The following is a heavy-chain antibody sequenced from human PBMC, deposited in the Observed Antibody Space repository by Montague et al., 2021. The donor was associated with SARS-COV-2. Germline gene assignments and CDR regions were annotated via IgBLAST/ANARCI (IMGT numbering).Heavy chain of an antibody. CDR2: TYYRSKWYN. J-gene: IGHJ3*01. V-gene: IGHV6-1*01. CDR3: ARKMDSSFDV. Sequence: VAPGASRSSDSLYWHGIRQSPSRGRGWLAATYYRSKWYNDSAPSVSGRATVKPDTSRNQFSLHLDSVTPEDTALYFCARKMDSSFDVWGKGTMVIVSS. D-gene: IGHD2-2*03. CDR1: GASRSSDSLY.